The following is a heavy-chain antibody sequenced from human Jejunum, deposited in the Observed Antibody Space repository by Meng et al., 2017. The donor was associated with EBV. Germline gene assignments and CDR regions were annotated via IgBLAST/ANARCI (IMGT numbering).Heavy chain of an antibody. J-gene: IGHJ4*02. V-gene: IGHV3-21*01. Sequence: EVQLVESGGGLVKLGGSLIRSCAASGFTFSSYSMNWVRQAPGKGLEWVSFISSSSSYIYYADSVKGRFTISRDNAKNSLYLQMNSLRAEDTAVYYCARGIYSSSGYVDYWGQGTLVTVSS. CDR1: GFTFSSYS. D-gene: IGHD6-6*01. CDR3: ARGIYSSSGYVDY. CDR2: ISSSSSYI.